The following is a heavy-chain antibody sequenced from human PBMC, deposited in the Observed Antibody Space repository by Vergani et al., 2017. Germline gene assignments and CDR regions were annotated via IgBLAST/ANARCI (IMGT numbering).Heavy chain of an antibody. CDR3: ARARIVCASNSSNTRCYEPTFDY. CDR2: IFSNGNI. D-gene: IGHD2-2*01. J-gene: IGHJ4*02. CDR1: GDSVKRFY. V-gene: IGHV4-59*02. Sequence: QVQLQESGPRLAKPSETLSLTCTVSGDSVKRFYWSWIRQAPGKGLEWVGYIFSNGNINYNSSLKSRVTISVDTSKNRFSLRLTSLTAADTAVYYCARARIVCASNSSNTRCYEPTFDYWGQGILVSVSS.